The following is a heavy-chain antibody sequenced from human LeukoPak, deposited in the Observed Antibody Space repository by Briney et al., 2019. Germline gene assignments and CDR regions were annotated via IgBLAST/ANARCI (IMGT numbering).Heavy chain of an antibody. CDR2: IGSWGQTR. CDR3: GREVGSGLAARPRPHMDV. V-gene: IGHV3-48*03. D-gene: IGHD6-6*01. J-gene: IGHJ6*03. Sequence: PGVSVTLSCVRSGPRFSTYEMKWVRQAPGKGMEWVSYIGSWGQTRRYADSVQGRFSVSRDNAKNSLLLQMNSLRVEDTARYYCGREVGSGLAARPRPHMDVWGKGTMVTVSS. CDR1: GPRFSTYE.